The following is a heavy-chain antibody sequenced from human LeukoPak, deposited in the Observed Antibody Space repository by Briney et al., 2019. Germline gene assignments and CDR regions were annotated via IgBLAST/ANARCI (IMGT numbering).Heavy chain of an antibody. CDR3: AKDTQGSY. D-gene: IGHD2-15*01. V-gene: IGHV3-23*01. Sequence: GGALRLSCSASGFSFNSAAMTWVRQAPGKGLEWVSLVSSSGANTYYADSVKGRFTISRDNSKNTLYLQMNSLRAEDTAIYYCAKDTQGSYWGQGTLVTVSS. CDR2: VSSSGANT. CDR1: GFSFNSAA. J-gene: IGHJ4*02.